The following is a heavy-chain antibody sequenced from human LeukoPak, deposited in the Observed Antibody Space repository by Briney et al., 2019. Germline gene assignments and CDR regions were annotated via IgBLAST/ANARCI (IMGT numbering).Heavy chain of an antibody. Sequence: ASVKVSRTASGYTFTGYYMHWVRQAPGQGLEWMGRINPNSGGTNYAQKFQGRVTMTRDTSISTAYMELSRLRSDDTAVYYCAREDCSGGSCYSFFYWGQGTLVTVSS. D-gene: IGHD2-15*01. V-gene: IGHV1-2*06. CDR3: AREDCSGGSCYSFFY. CDR1: GYTFTGYY. J-gene: IGHJ4*02. CDR2: INPNSGGT.